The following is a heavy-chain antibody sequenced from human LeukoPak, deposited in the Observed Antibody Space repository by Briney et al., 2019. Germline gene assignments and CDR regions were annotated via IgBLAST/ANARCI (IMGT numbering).Heavy chain of an antibody. CDR3: ARGFCSGGNCLNFDF. J-gene: IGHJ4*02. D-gene: IGHD2-15*01. V-gene: IGHV3-48*04. CDR2: VSTSSSTI. Sequence: GGSLRLSCAASGFTFSSYAMHWVRQAPGKGLEWISYVSTSSSTIYYADSVKGRFTISRDNAKNSLYLQMNSLRAEDTAVYYCARGFCSGGNCLNFDFWGQGTLVTVSS. CDR1: GFTFSSYA.